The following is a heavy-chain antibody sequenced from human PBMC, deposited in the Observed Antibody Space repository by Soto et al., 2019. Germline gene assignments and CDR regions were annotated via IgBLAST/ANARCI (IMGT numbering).Heavy chain of an antibody. J-gene: IGHJ1*01. CDR3: ARWGTTGGLDV. D-gene: IGHD3-16*01. Sequence: QVQLVESGGGVVQPGTSLRVSCVGSGFTFRSYVIHWVRQAPGKGLEWVALTSYDGSVKYYDDSVRGRFTISRDNSRNTVDLQMDSLRLEDTALYYCARWGTTGGLDVWGQGTLVSVSS. V-gene: IGHV3-30*19. CDR2: TSYDGSVK. CDR1: GFTFRSYV.